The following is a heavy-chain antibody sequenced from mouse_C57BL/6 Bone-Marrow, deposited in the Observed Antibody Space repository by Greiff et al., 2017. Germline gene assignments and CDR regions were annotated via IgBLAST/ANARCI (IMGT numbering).Heavy chain of an antibody. CDR2: IDPSDSYT. Sequence: QVQLQQPGAELVMPGASVKLSCKASGYTFTSYWMHWVKQSPGQGLEWIGEIDPSDSYTNYNQKFKGKSTLTVDKSSSTAYMQLSSLTSEDSAVYYCAVDRGYAMDYWGQGTSVTVSS. D-gene: IGHD3-2*01. CDR1: GYTFTSYW. CDR3: AVDRGYAMDY. V-gene: IGHV1-69*01. J-gene: IGHJ4*01.